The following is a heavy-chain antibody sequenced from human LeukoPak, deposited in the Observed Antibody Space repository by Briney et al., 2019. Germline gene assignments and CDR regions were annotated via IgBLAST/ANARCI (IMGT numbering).Heavy chain of an antibody. V-gene: IGHV3-23*01. J-gene: IGHJ3*02. Sequence: GGSLRLSCAASGFTFSSSAMSWVRQAPGKGLEWVSAISASGGSTYYADSVKGRFTVSRDNSKKTLYLQMNSLRAEDTAVYYCARHLGPDIWGQGTKVTVSS. CDR1: GFTFSSSA. CDR3: ARHLGPDI. CDR2: ISASGGST.